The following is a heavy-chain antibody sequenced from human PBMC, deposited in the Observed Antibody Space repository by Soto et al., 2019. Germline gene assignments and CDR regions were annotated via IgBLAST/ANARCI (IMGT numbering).Heavy chain of an antibody. J-gene: IGHJ4*02. V-gene: IGHV3-23*01. Sequence: EVQLLESGGDLVQPGGSLRLSCAASGFTFSHYTMSWVRQLPGKGLEWVSGINGGNGPTYYADSVKGRFTISRDNSQNTLYLQNNSPRVGDTAIYYCVQDKKPGGAWDFYYWGQGTLVTVSS. CDR1: GFTFSHYT. CDR3: VQDKKPGGAWDFYY. CDR2: INGGNGPT. D-gene: IGHD2-2*01.